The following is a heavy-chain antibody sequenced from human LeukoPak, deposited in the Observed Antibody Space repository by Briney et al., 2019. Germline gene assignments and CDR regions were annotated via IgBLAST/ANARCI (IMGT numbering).Heavy chain of an antibody. J-gene: IGHJ4*02. CDR3: AKPLDTAMVWGIGIDY. Sequence: PGGSLRLSCAASGFTFSSYVMSWVRQAPGKGLEWVSALSGGGDSTYYVDSVKGRFTTSGDNSKNTLYLQMNSLRAEDTAIFYCAKPLDTAMVWGIGIDYWGQGTLVTVSS. V-gene: IGHV3-23*01. D-gene: IGHD5-18*01. CDR2: LSGGGDST. CDR1: GFTFSSYV.